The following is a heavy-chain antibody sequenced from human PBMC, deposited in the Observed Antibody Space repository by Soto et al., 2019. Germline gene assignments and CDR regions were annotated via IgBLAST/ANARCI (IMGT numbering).Heavy chain of an antibody. CDR1: GFTFSSYS. J-gene: IGHJ4*02. Sequence: GGSLRLSCAASGFTFSSYSMNWVRQAPGKGLEWVSSISSSSSYIYYADSVKGRFTISRDNAKNSLYLQMNSLRAEDTAVYYCARAQAMLWSGYPRDPIDYWGQGTLVTVSS. CDR2: ISSSSSYI. D-gene: IGHD3-3*01. CDR3: ARAQAMLWSGYPRDPIDY. V-gene: IGHV3-21*01.